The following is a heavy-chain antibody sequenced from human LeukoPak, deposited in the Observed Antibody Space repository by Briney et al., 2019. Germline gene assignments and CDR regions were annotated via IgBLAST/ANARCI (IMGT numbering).Heavy chain of an antibody. CDR2: IKSKTDGGTT. CDR1: GFTFSNAW. J-gene: IGHJ6*02. D-gene: IGHD3-22*01. V-gene: IGHV3-15*01. CDR3: TTADYYDSSGYDYYYYGMDV. Sequence: GGSLRLSCGASGFTFSNAWMSWVRQAPGKGLEWVGRIKSKTDGGTTDYAAPVKGRFTISRDDSKNTLYLQMNSLKTEDTAVYYCTTADYYDSSGYDYYYYGMDVWGQGTTVTVSS.